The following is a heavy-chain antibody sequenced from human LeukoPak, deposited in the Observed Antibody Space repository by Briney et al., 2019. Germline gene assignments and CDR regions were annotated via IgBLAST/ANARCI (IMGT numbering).Heavy chain of an antibody. CDR2: ISGSGGST. J-gene: IGHJ4*02. V-gene: IGHV3-23*01. D-gene: IGHD3-22*01. CDR3: AKDGGGYYDSSGNLDY. CDR1: GFTFSSYG. Sequence: PGGTLRLSCAASGFTFSSYGMSWVRQAPGKGLEWVSAISGSGGSTYYADSVKGRFTISRDNSKNTLYLQMNSLRAEDTAVYYCAKDGGGYYDSSGNLDYWGQGTLVTVSS.